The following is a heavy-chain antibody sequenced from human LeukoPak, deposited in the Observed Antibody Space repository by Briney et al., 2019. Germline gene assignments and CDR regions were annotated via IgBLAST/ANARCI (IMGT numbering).Heavy chain of an antibody. V-gene: IGHV1-69*05. Sequence: SVKVSCKASGGTFSSYAISWVRQAPGQGLEWMGGIIPIFGTANYAQKFQGRVTITTDESTSTAYMELSSLRSEDTAVYYCARGKIVSYDSSGLNWFDPWGQGILVTVSS. CDR2: IIPIFGTA. D-gene: IGHD3-22*01. CDR3: ARGKIVSYDSSGLNWFDP. CDR1: GGTFSSYA. J-gene: IGHJ5*02.